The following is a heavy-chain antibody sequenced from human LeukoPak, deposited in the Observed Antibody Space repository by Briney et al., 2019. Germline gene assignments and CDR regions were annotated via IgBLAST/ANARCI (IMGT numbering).Heavy chain of an antibody. Sequence: GGSLRLSCAASGFTFSSYSMNWVRQAPGKGLEWVSAISGSGGSTYYADSVKGRFTISRDNSKNTLYLQMNSLRSDDTAVYYCARVGYCSGGSCYSDFDYWGQGTLVTVSS. D-gene: IGHD2-15*01. J-gene: IGHJ4*02. V-gene: IGHV3-23*01. CDR1: GFTFSSYS. CDR2: ISGSGGST. CDR3: ARVGYCSGGSCYSDFDY.